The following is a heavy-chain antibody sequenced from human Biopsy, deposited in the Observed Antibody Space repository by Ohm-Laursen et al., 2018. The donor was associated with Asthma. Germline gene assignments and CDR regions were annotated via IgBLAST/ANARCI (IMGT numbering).Heavy chain of an antibody. CDR3: ARISRLGYNSLDYGMDV. V-gene: IGHV3-53*01. J-gene: IGHJ6*02. Sequence: GSLRLSCTASGFSVSTKYMSWVRQAPGKGLEWVSLIYSGDNTYYADSVKGRFTISRDHSKPYLQMNNLRAEDTAVYHCARISRLGYNSLDYGMDVWGQGTTVTVSS. CDR1: GFSVSTKY. CDR2: IYSGDNT. D-gene: IGHD5-24*01.